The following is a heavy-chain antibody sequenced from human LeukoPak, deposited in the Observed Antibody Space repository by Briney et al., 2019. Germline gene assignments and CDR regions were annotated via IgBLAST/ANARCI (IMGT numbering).Heavy chain of an antibody. CDR3: ARVARGDYYYYYMDV. CDR1: GFTFSSYW. Sequence: GGSLRLSCGASGFTFSSYWMHWVRQAPGKVLVWVSRINNDGSSTSYADSVQGRFTISRDNAKNTLYLQMNSLRAEDTALYYCARVARGDYYYYYMDVWGKGTTVTVSS. V-gene: IGHV3-74*01. J-gene: IGHJ6*03. D-gene: IGHD3-10*01. CDR2: INNDGSST.